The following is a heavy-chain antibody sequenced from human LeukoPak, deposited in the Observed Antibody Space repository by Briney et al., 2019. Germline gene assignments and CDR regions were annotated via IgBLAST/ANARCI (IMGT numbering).Heavy chain of an antibody. J-gene: IGHJ4*02. CDR2: IKGDGSDK. CDR1: GFTFSSSW. Sequence: PGGSLRLSCAASGFTFSSSWMTWVRQAPGKGLEWLANIKGDGSDKNYVDSVKGRFTISRDNARNSLFLQMSSLSGEDTALYYCATEHWGPNSWGQGTLVTVSS. D-gene: IGHD3-16*01. V-gene: IGHV3-7*01. CDR3: ATEHWGPNS.